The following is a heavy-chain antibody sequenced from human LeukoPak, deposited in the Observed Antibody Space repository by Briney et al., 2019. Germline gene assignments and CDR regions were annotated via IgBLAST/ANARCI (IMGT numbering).Heavy chain of an antibody. J-gene: IGHJ3*01. CDR3: AKDWPSEWQQLPDYDAVDV. CDR2: ISDIGST. V-gene: IGHV3-23*01. Sequence: GGSLRLSCAASGFTFSNYAMTWVRQAPGKGLEWVSTISDIGSTFYADSVKGRFTISRDNSKNTLFLQMNGLRADDTAVYYCAKDWPSEWQQLPDYDAVDVWGQGTMVTVSS. D-gene: IGHD6-13*01. CDR1: GFTFSNYA.